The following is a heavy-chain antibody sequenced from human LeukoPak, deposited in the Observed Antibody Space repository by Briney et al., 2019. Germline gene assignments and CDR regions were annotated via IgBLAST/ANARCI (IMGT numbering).Heavy chain of an antibody. CDR1: GFTFSSYA. Sequence: PGGSLRLSCAASGFTFSSYAMSWVRQAPGKGLEWVSAISGSGGSTYYADSVKGRFTISRDNSKNTLYLQMNSLRAEDTAVYYCAKDTLPPYDILTGYDGIDYWGQGTLVTVSS. J-gene: IGHJ4*02. CDR2: ISGSGGST. CDR3: AKDTLPPYDILTGYDGIDY. D-gene: IGHD3-9*01. V-gene: IGHV3-23*01.